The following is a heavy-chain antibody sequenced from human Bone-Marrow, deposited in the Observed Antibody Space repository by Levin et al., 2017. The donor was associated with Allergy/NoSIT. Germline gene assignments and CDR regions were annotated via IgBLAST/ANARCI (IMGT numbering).Heavy chain of an antibody. V-gene: IGHV3-48*01. CDR2: ISSSSTTV. D-gene: IGHD4-17*01. Sequence: SCVASGFTFSNFAMNWVRQAPGKGPEWLTYISSSSTTVHYADSVKGRFSASRDNANNSLFLQMNSLRVEDTAVYYCARKFYGDYDFAPWGQGTRVIVSS. CDR3: ARKFYGDYDFAP. J-gene: IGHJ5*02. CDR1: GFTFSNFA.